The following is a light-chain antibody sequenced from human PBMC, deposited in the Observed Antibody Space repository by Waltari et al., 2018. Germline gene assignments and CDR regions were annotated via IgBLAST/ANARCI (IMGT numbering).Light chain of an antibody. CDR2: SNN. CDR1: TSNLGSAS. J-gene: IGLJ1*01. Sequence: QPVLTPPPSASGTPGQRVTISCSVTTSNLGSASVPWYQFLPGTAPRLVIFSNNQRNSGVPDRFSASKSGTSASLAISGLQSDDEAHYYCAAWDDSLFGPVFGTGTKVTVL. CDR3: AAWDDSLFGPV. V-gene: IGLV1-44*01.